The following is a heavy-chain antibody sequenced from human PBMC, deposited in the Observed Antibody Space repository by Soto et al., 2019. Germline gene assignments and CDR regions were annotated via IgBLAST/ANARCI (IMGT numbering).Heavy chain of an antibody. Sequence: EVQLVESGGGLVQPGGSLRLSCAASGFTFSSYWMHWVRQAPGKGLVWVSRLNGGGSSKFYANSVKGRFTISRDNATNTLYLQMDSLRAEDTAVYYCARVSGASAGRYGMDVWGQGTTVTVSS. CDR3: ARVSGASAGRYGMDV. CDR1: GFTFSSYW. V-gene: IGHV3-74*01. D-gene: IGHD3-10*01. CDR2: LNGGGSSK. J-gene: IGHJ6*02.